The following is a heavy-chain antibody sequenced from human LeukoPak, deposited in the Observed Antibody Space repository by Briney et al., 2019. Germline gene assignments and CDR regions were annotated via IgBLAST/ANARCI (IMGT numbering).Heavy chain of an antibody. CDR2: ISSSSSTI. D-gene: IGHD1-7*01. V-gene: IGHV3-48*04. Sequence: GGSLRLSCAASGFTFSSYSMNWVRQAPGKGLEWVSYISSSSSTIYYADSVKGRFTISRDNAKNSLYLQMNSLRAEDTAVYYCARDTSSKGNYVYFDYWGQGTLVTVSS. J-gene: IGHJ4*02. CDR3: ARDTSSKGNYVYFDY. CDR1: GFTFSSYS.